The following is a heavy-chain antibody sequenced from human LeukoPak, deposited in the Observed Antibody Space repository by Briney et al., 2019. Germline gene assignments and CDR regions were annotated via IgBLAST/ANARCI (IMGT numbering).Heavy chain of an antibody. CDR1: GGSISSYY. CDR3: ARDNPGLVWGYCSGGSCYSGWFDP. J-gene: IGHJ5*02. V-gene: IGHV4-59*12. D-gene: IGHD2-15*01. CDR2: IYYSGST. Sequence: PSETLSLTCTVSGGSISSYYWSWIRQPPGKGLEWIGYIYYSGSTNYNPSLKSRVTMSVDTSKNQFSLKLSSVTAADTAVYYCARDNPGLVWGYCSGGSCYSGWFDPWGREPWSPSPQ.